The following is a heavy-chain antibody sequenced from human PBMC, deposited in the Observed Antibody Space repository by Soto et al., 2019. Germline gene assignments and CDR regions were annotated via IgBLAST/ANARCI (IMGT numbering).Heavy chain of an antibody. CDR1: GFTFSSYW. CDR3: ASADDTAMVLLFDY. V-gene: IGHV3-7*01. Sequence: PGGSLRLSCAASGFTFSSYWMSWVRQAPGKGLEWVANIKQDGSEKYYVDSVKGRFTISRDNAKNSLYLQMNSLRAEDTAVYYCASADDTAMVLLFDYWGQGTLVTVSS. D-gene: IGHD5-18*01. CDR2: IKQDGSEK. J-gene: IGHJ4*02.